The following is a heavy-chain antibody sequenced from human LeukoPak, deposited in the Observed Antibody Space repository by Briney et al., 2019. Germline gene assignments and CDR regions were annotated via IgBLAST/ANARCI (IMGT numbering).Heavy chain of an antibody. Sequence: ASVKVSCKASGGTFSSYATSWVRQAPGQGLEWMGGIIPIFGTANYAQKFQGRVTITTDESTSTAYMELSSLRSEDTAVYYCASTSSSWDYYYYMDVWGKGTTVTVS. J-gene: IGHJ6*03. D-gene: IGHD6-13*01. CDR1: GGTFSSYA. CDR3: ASTSSSWDYYYYMDV. CDR2: IIPIFGTA. V-gene: IGHV1-69*05.